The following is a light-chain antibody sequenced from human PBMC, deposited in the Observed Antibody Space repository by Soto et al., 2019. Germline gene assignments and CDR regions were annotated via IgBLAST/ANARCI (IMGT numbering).Light chain of an antibody. V-gene: IGLV2-8*01. Sequence: QSALTQPPSASGSPGQSVTISCTGTSSDVGGYNYVSWYQQHPGKAPKLMISDVSNRPSGVPDRFSGSKSGNTASLTVSGLQAEDEADYYFTSLAGSHNYVFGTGTKLTVL. CDR2: DVS. CDR1: SSDVGGYNY. J-gene: IGLJ1*01. CDR3: TSLAGSHNYV.